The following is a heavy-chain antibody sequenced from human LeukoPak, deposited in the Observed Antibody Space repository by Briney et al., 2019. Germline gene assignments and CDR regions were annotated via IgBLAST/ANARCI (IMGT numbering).Heavy chain of an antibody. CDR3: ARRYCSSTSCPFQH. Sequence: GGSLRLSCAASGFTFSSYWMHWVRQAPGKGLEWVSRINSDGSSTSYADSVKGRFTISRDNAKNTLYLQMNSLRAEDTAVYYCARRYCSSTSCPFQHWGQGTLVTVSS. CDR2: INSDGSST. V-gene: IGHV3-74*01. J-gene: IGHJ1*01. CDR1: GFTFSSYW. D-gene: IGHD2-2*01.